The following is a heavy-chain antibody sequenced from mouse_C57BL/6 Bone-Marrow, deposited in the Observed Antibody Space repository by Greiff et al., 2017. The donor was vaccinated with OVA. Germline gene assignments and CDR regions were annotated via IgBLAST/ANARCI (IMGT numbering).Heavy chain of an antibody. Sequence: QVQLKESGPELVKPGASVKISCKASGYAFSSSWMNWVKQRPGKGLEWIGRIYPGDGDTNYNGKFKGKATLTADKSSSTAYMQLSSLTSEDSAVYFCARLGTGTDYFDYWGQGTTLTVSS. D-gene: IGHD4-1*01. CDR2: IYPGDGDT. V-gene: IGHV1-82*01. J-gene: IGHJ2*01. CDR1: GYAFSSSW. CDR3: ARLGTGTDYFDY.